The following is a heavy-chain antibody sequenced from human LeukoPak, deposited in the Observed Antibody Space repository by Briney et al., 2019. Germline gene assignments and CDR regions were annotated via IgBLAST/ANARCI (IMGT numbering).Heavy chain of an antibody. V-gene: IGHV3-23*01. Sequence: GGSLRLSCATSGFTFSSFSMNWVRQAPGKGLEWVSTLSTSGAATYYADSVKGRFTISRDNSQNTLYLQMYSPRAEDTAVYYCAKKGYAGSGTYSYYFDYWGQGALVTVSS. CDR2: LSTSGAAT. D-gene: IGHD3-10*01. CDR3: AKKGYAGSGTYSYYFDY. J-gene: IGHJ4*02. CDR1: GFTFSSFS.